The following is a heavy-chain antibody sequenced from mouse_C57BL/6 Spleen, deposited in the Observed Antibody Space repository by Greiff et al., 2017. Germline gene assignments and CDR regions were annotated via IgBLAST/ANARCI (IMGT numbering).Heavy chain of an antibody. J-gene: IGHJ3*01. CDR1: GFTFSSYA. Sequence: EVMLVESGEGLVKPGGSLKLSCAASGFTFSSYAMSWVRQTPEKRLEWVAYISSGGDYIYYADTVKGRFTISRDNARNTLYLQMSSLKAEDTAMYYCTRDDWDGAWFAYWGQGTLVTVSA. V-gene: IGHV5-9-1*02. CDR3: TRDDWDGAWFAY. CDR2: ISSGGDYI. D-gene: IGHD4-1*01.